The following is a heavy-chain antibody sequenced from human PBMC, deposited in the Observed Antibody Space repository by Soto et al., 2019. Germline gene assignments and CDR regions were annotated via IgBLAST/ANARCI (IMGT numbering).Heavy chain of an antibody. CDR1: GFTFSSYW. CDR2: IKQDGSEK. J-gene: IGHJ4*02. CDR3: AKSLSAIPGDS. D-gene: IGHD2-2*01. Sequence: EVQLVESGGGLVQSGGSLRLSCAASGFTFSSYWMSWVRQGPGKGPEWVANIKQDGSEKYYVDSVKGRFTISRDNAKNSLYLKITSLRAEDTAVYHCAKSLSAIPGDSWGQGTLVTVSS. V-gene: IGHV3-7*05.